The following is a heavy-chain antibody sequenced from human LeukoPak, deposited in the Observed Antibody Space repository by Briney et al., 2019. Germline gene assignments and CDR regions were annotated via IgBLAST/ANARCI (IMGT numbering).Heavy chain of an antibody. D-gene: IGHD3-22*01. CDR3: ARDGPYYYDSSGRDWFDP. CDR1: GYAFTGYY. Sequence: ASVKVSRKASGYAFTGYYMHWVRQAPGQGLEWMGWINPNGGGTNYAQKFQGRVTMTRDTSISTAYMELSRLRSDDTAVYYCARDGPYYYDSSGRDWFDPWGQGTLVTVSS. V-gene: IGHV1-2*02. J-gene: IGHJ5*02. CDR2: INPNGGGT.